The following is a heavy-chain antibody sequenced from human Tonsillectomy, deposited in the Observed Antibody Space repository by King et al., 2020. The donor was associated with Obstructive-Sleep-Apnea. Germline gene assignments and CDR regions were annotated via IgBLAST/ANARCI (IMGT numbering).Heavy chain of an antibody. J-gene: IGHJ4*02. V-gene: IGHV4-59*01. D-gene: IGHD3-22*01. CDR3: ARVKFEDSSGYYYFDY. Sequence: QLQESGPGLVKPSETLSLTCTVSGGSISRYYWSWIRQPPGKGVEWFGYLYYSGSTNYTPSLKIRVTISVDTSKNQFSLKLSSVTAADTAVYSCARVKFEDSSGYYYFDYWGQGTLVTVSS. CDR2: LYYSGST. CDR1: GGSISRYY.